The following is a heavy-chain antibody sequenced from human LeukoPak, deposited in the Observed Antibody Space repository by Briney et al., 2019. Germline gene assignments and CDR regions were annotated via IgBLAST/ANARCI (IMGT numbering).Heavy chain of an antibody. Sequence: SETLSLTCAVYGGSFSGYYWSWIRQPPGKGLEWIGEINHSGSTNYNPSLKSRVTISVDTSKNQFSLKLSSVTAADTAVYYCARLYNWSYFNYWGQGTLVTVSS. CDR2: INHSGST. V-gene: IGHV4-34*01. J-gene: IGHJ4*02. D-gene: IGHD1-20*01. CDR3: ARLYNWSYFNY. CDR1: GGSFSGYY.